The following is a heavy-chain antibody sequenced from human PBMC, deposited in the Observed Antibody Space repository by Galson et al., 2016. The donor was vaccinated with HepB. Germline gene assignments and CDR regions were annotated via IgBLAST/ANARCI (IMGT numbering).Heavy chain of an antibody. CDR3: ARIIRPFAEFDS. CDR1: GFAFNTYW. Sequence: SCAASGFAFNTYWMSWVRHAPRKGLAWVANIKQDASEKYYVDSVKGRFTISRDNAKNSLYLQMDNLRAEDTAVYYCARIIRPFAEFDSWGQGTLVTVAS. D-gene: IGHD6-6*01. CDR2: IKQDASEK. V-gene: IGHV3-7*01. J-gene: IGHJ4*02.